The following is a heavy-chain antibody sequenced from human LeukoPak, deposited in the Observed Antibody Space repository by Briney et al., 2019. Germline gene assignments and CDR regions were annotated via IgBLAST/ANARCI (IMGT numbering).Heavy chain of an antibody. D-gene: IGHD2-8*01. CDR1: GYTLTELS. V-gene: IGHV1-24*01. J-gene: IGHJ6*04. CDR2: FDPEDGET. Sequence: ASVKVSCKVSGYTLTELSMHWVRQAPGKGLEWMGGFDPEDGETIYAQKFQGRVTMTEDTSTDTAYMELSSLRSEDTAVYYCATGGRGLVCYYYGMDVWGKGTTVTVSS. CDR3: ATGGRGLVCYYYGMDV.